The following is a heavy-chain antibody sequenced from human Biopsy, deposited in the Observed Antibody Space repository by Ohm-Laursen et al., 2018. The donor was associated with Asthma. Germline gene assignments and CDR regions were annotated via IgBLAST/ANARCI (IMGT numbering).Heavy chain of an antibody. CDR1: CFTFADYA. CDR2: ISWNSGSI. V-gene: IGHV3-9*01. CDR3: AKGEWELLEANFDY. J-gene: IGHJ4*02. D-gene: IGHD1-26*01. Sequence: SLRLSCVASCFTFADYAMHWVRQAPGKGLEWVSGISWNSGSIGYADSVKGGFTISRDNAKNSLYLQMNSLRAEDTALYYCAKGEWELLEANFDYWGQGTLVTVSS.